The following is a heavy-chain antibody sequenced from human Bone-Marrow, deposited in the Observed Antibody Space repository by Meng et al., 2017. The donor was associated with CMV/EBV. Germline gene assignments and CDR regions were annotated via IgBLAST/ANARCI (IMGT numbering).Heavy chain of an antibody. Sequence: GGTFSSYAISWVRQAPGQGLEWMGGIIPIFGTANYAQKFQGRVTITTDESTSTAYMELSSLRSEDTAVYYCARAGGEYSSSNYYFDYWGQGTLVTVSS. D-gene: IGHD6-6*01. CDR1: GGTFSSYA. CDR2: IIPIFGTA. V-gene: IGHV1-69*05. CDR3: ARAGGEYSSSNYYFDY. J-gene: IGHJ4*02.